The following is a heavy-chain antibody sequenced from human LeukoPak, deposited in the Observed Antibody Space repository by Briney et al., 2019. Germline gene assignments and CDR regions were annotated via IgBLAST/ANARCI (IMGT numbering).Heavy chain of an antibody. J-gene: IGHJ4*02. Sequence: GGSLRLSCAASGFTFSDYGIHWVRQTPDKGLEWLAVISYDGNNQYYAASVKGRFAVSRDDSQNTAYLQMNSLRAEDTALYYCARDSFSPRIAAAGSGDYWGQGTLVTVSS. D-gene: IGHD6-13*01. CDR3: ARDSFSPRIAAAGSGDY. V-gene: IGHV3-30*03. CDR2: ISYDGNNQ. CDR1: GFTFSDYG.